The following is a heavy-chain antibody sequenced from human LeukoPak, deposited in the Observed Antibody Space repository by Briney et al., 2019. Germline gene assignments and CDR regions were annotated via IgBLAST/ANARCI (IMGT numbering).Heavy chain of an antibody. Sequence: GASVKVSCKASGYTFASYDINWVRQATGQGLEWMGWMNPNSGNTGYAQKFQGRVTMTRNTSISTAYMELSSLRSEDTAVYYCAREYYYDSSDDYWGQGTLVTVSS. J-gene: IGHJ4*02. CDR3: AREYYYDSSDDY. D-gene: IGHD3-22*01. CDR1: GYTFASYD. V-gene: IGHV1-8*01. CDR2: MNPNSGNT.